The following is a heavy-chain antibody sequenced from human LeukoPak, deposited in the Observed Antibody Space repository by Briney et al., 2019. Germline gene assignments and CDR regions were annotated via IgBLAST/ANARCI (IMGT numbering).Heavy chain of an antibody. D-gene: IGHD5-24*01. Sequence: PGGSLRLSCAASGLTFSSYAMHWVRQAPGKGLEWVAVISYDGSNKYYADSVKRRFTISRDNSKNTLYLQMNSLRAEDTAVYYCASGRDGYNLRGISHSDYWGQGTLVTVPS. CDR2: ISYDGSNK. CDR1: GLTFSSYA. V-gene: IGHV3-30-3*01. CDR3: ASGRDGYNLRGISHSDY. J-gene: IGHJ4*02.